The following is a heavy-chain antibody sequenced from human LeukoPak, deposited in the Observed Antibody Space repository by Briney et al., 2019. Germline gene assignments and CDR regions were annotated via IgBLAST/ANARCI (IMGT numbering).Heavy chain of an antibody. V-gene: IGHV3-11*01. Sequence: PGGSLRLSCAASGFTFSDYYMSWIRQAPGKGLEWVSYISSSGSTIYYADSVKGRFTISRDNSKNTLFLQMNSLRAEDTAVYYCARDLSRGTVTTYYYYYGMDVWGQGTTVTVSS. CDR1: GFTFSDYY. D-gene: IGHD4-17*01. CDR2: ISSSGSTI. CDR3: ARDLSRGTVTTYYYYYGMDV. J-gene: IGHJ6*02.